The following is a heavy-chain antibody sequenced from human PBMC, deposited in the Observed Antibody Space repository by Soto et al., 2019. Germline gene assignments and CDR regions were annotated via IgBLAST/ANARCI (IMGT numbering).Heavy chain of an antibody. CDR3: ARELYDSSGYYYFDY. CDR2: INSDGSST. J-gene: IGHJ4*02. Sequence: PGGSLRLSCAASGFTFSRYWMHWVRQAPGKWLVWVSRINSDGSSTSYADSVKGRFTISRENAKNTLYLQMNSLRAEDTAVYYCARELYDSSGYYYFDYWGQGTLVTVS. CDR1: GFTFSRYW. V-gene: IGHV3-74*01. D-gene: IGHD3-22*01.